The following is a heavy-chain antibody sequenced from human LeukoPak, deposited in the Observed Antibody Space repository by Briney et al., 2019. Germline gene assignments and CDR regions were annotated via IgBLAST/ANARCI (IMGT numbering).Heavy chain of an antibody. V-gene: IGHV4-61*01. D-gene: IGHD1-26*01. CDR1: GGSVSSGSYY. J-gene: IGHJ4*02. CDR3: ARADSGSYYYFDY. CDR2: IYYSGST. Sequence: PSETLSLTCTVSGGSVSSGSYYWSWIRQPPGKGLEWIGYIYYSGSTNYNPSLKSRVTISVDTSKNQFSLKLSSVTAADTAVYYCARADSGSYYYFDYWGQGTLVTVSS.